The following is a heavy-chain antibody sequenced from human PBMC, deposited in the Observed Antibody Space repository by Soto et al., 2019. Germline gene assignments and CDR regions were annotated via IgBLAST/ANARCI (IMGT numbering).Heavy chain of an antibody. CDR3: ARYSPGVPNYGMAG. CDR2: IDPSDSYT. J-gene: IGHJ6*02. D-gene: IGHD5-18*01. Sequence: GESLKLSCTGSGYLFTRYWFSWERQMPGKGLEWMGRIDPSDSYTNYSPSFQGHVTISADKSISTAYLQWSSLKASDTAMYYCARYSPGVPNYGMAGWGQGTTVTSP. V-gene: IGHV5-10-1*01. CDR1: GYLFTRYW.